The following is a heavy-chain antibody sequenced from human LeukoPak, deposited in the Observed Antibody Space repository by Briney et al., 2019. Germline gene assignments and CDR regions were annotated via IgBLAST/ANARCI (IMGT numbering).Heavy chain of an antibody. J-gene: IGHJ4*02. CDR3: ARERGGWYEGYFDY. CDR2: INSDGSST. CDR1: GFTFSSYW. D-gene: IGHD6-19*01. Sequence: PGGSLRLSCAASGFTFSSYWMHWVRQAPGKGLVWVSRINSDGSSTSYADSVKGRFTISRDNAKNTLYLQMNSLRAEDTAVYYCARERGGWYEGYFDYWGQGTLVTVSS. V-gene: IGHV3-74*01.